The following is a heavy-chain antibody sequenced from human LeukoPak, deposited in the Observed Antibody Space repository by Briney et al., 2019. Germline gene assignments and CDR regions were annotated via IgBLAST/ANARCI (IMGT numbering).Heavy chain of an antibody. D-gene: IGHD2-15*01. Sequence: SETLSLTCAVYGGSFSGYYWSWIRQPPGKGLEGMGEINHSGSTNYNPSLKSRVTISVDTSKNQFSLKLSSVTAADTAVYYCAREGIVVVVAAPGAFDIWGQGTMVTVSS. CDR2: INHSGST. J-gene: IGHJ3*02. CDR3: AREGIVVVVAAPGAFDI. V-gene: IGHV4-34*01. CDR1: GGSFSGYY.